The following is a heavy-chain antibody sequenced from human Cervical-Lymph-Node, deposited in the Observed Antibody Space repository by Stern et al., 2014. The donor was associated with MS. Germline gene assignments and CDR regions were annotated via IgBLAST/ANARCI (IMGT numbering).Heavy chain of an antibody. D-gene: IGHD5-24*01. V-gene: IGHV1-18*01. CDR2: ISGYNGVT. CDR1: GYTFTSFG. Sequence: MQLVESGAEVKKPGASVKVSCKASGYTFTSFGFSWVRQAPGQGLEWMGWISGYNGVTQYAQKFQGRVTMTLDTSTTTAYMELRSLTSDDTAVYYCARDAPMADYDYGLDVWGQGTTVSVSS. J-gene: IGHJ6*02. CDR3: ARDAPMADYDYGLDV.